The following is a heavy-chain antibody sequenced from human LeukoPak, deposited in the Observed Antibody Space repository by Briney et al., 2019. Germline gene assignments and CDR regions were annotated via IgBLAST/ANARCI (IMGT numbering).Heavy chain of an antibody. J-gene: IGHJ4*02. CDR2: IRYDGSNK. CDR3: AKDQIVVTAIWGGDY. D-gene: IGHD2-21*02. V-gene: IGHV3-30*02. CDR1: GFTFSSYG. Sequence: GGSLRLSCVASGFTFSSYGMHWVRQAPGKGLEWVAFIRYDGSNKYYADSVKGRFTISRDNSKNTLYLQMNSLRAEDTAVYYCAKDQIVVTAIWGGDYWGQGTLVTVSS.